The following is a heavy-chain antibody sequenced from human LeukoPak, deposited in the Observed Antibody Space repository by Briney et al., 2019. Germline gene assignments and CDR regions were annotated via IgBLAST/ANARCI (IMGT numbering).Heavy chain of an antibody. D-gene: IGHD6-13*01. CDR2: IKQDGSEK. J-gene: IGHJ4*02. CDR1: GFTFSSYW. V-gene: IGHV3-7*01. CDR3: ARMSSSSWYVCDY. Sequence: GGSLRLSCAASGFTFSSYWMTWVRQAPGKGPEWVANIKQDGSEKYYVDSVTGRFTISRDNAKNSLYLQMNSLRAEDTAVYCYARMSSSSWYVCDYWGQGTLVTVAS.